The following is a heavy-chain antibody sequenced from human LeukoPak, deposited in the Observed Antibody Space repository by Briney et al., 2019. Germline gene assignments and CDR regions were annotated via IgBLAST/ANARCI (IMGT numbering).Heavy chain of an antibody. D-gene: IGHD1-14*01. CDR1: GGSFSGYY. J-gene: IGHJ4*02. CDR3: ALEPGRAPRAREDY. V-gene: IGHV4-34*01. CDR2: INHSGST. Sequence: SETLSLTCAVYGGSFSGYYWSWIRQPPGKGLEWIGEINHSGSTNYNPSLKSRVTISVDTSKNQFSLKLSSVTAADTAVYYCALEPGRAPRAREDYWGQGTLVTVSS.